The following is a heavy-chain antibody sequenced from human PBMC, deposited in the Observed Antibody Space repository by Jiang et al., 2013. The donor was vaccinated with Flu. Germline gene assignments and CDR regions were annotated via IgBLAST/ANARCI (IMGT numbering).Heavy chain of an antibody. V-gene: IGHV3-23*01. Sequence: VSAISGSGGSTYYADSVKGRFTISRDNSKNTLYLQMNSLRAEDTAVYYCAKSGPPVAGDVFDYWGQGTLVTVSS. CDR3: AKSGPPVAGDVFDY. J-gene: IGHJ4*02. D-gene: IGHD6-19*01. CDR2: ISGSGGST.